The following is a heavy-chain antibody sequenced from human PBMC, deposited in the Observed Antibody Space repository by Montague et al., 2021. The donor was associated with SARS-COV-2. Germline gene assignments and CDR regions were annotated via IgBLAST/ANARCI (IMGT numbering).Heavy chain of an antibody. CDR1: GGSISSYY. D-gene: IGHD1-1*01. CDR2: IYTSGST. CDR3: ARGGRRETATVLYYHCYGMDV. Sequence: SETLSLTCTVSGGSISSYYWSWIRQPPGKGLEWIGHIYTSGSTDYNPSLKSRVTMSVDTSKNQFSLKLSSVTAADTAVYYCARGGRRETATVLYYHCYGMDVWGQGTTVTVSS. V-gene: IGHV4-4*07. J-gene: IGHJ6*02.